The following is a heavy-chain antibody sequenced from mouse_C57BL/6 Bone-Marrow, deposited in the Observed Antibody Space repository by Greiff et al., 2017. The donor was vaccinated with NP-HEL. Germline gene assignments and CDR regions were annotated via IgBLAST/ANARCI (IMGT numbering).Heavy chain of an antibody. J-gene: IGHJ4*01. CDR3: ARRINYEGAMDY. Sequence: EVQLQQSGPELVKPGASVKISCKASGYTFTDYYMNWVKQSHGKSLEWIGDINPNNGGTSYNQKFKGKATLTVDKSSSTAYMELRSLTSEDSAVYYCARRINYEGAMDYWGQGTSVTVSS. CDR2: INPNNGGT. D-gene: IGHD2-1*01. V-gene: IGHV1-26*01. CDR1: GYTFTDYY.